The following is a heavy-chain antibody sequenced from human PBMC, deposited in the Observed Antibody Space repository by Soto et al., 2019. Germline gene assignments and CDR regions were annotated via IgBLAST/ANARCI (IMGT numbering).Heavy chain of an antibody. D-gene: IGHD3-10*01. CDR1: GVTVSDYA. CDR3: AKQRADYGSGADTFYFDS. J-gene: IGHJ4*02. Sequence: PGGSLRLSCTVSGVTVSDYAMNWVRQSPGKGLEWGSSLSGSGGTTYYADSVKGRFIISRDNSKNTLYLLMNSLRAEDTALYYCAKQRADYGSGADTFYFDSWGQGALVTVSS. V-gene: IGHV3-23*01. CDR2: LSGSGGTT.